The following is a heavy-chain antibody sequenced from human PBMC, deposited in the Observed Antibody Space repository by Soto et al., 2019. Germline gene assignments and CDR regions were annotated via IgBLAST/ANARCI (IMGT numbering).Heavy chain of an antibody. V-gene: IGHV3-33*01. D-gene: IGHD3-16*01. CDR2: IWYDGSNK. J-gene: IGHJ4*02. CDR3: ARDEEMSKLSFFDY. Sequence: QVQLVESGGGVVQPGRSLRLSCAASGFTFSRHGMHWVRQAPGKGLEWVAVIWYDGSNKYYADSVKGRFTISRDNCKNTLYLQMNSLRAEDTAVYYCARDEEMSKLSFFDYWGQGTLVSVAS. CDR1: GFTFSRHG.